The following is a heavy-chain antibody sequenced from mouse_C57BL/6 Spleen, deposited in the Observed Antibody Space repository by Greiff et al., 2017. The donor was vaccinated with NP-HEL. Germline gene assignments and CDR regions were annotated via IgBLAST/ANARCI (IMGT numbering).Heavy chain of an antibody. J-gene: IGHJ4*01. V-gene: IGHV1-82*01. CDR3: ARSHYYGSSPPAMDY. CDR2: IYPGDGDT. D-gene: IGHD1-1*01. Sequence: VQLQQSGPELVKPGASVKISCKASGYAFSSSWMNWVKQRPGTGLEWIGRIYPGDGDTNYNGKFKGKATLTADKSSSTAYMQLSSLTSEDSAVYFCARSHYYGSSPPAMDYWGQGTSGTVSS. CDR1: GYAFSSSW.